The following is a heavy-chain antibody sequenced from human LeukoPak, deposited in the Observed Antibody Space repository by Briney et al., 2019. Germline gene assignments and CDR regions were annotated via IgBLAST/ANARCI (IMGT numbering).Heavy chain of an antibody. Sequence: GGSLRLSCAASGFTFSSYEMNWVRQAPGKGPEWVSYISSSGSTKYYADSVKGRFTISRDNAKNSLYLHVNSLRAEDTAVYYCARGSYCSGVSCYYGYWGQGTLVTVSS. CDR3: ARGSYCSGVSCYYGY. V-gene: IGHV3-48*03. CDR1: GFTFSSYE. J-gene: IGHJ4*02. D-gene: IGHD2-15*01. CDR2: ISSSGSTK.